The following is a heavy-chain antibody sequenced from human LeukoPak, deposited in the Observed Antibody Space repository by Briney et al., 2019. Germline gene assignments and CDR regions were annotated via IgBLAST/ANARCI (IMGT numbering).Heavy chain of an antibody. CDR2: INPNNAGT. CDR3: ARRVVPTASLVY. Sequence: GASVKVSCKASGYTFTGYYMHWVRQAPGQGLEWMGWINPNNAGTNYAQKFQGRVTMTRDTSTSTAYMELSRLTSVDTAVYYCARRVVPTASLVYWGQGTLVTVSS. CDR1: GYTFTGYY. V-gene: IGHV1-2*02. J-gene: IGHJ4*02. D-gene: IGHD1-26*01.